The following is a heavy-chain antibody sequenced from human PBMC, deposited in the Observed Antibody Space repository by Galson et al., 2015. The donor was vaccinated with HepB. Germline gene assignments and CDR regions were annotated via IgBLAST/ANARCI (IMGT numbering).Heavy chain of an antibody. D-gene: IGHD6-19*01. CDR3: AKGRGSSGWSSLDY. CDR2: ISASGGST. V-gene: IGHV3-23*01. J-gene: IGHJ4*02. Sequence: SLRLSCAASGFTFSSYAMSWVRQAPGKGLECVSVISASGGSTYYADSVKGRFTISRDNSKNTLYLQMNSLRAEDTAVCYCAKGRGSSGWSSLDYWGQGTLVTVSP. CDR1: GFTFSSYA.